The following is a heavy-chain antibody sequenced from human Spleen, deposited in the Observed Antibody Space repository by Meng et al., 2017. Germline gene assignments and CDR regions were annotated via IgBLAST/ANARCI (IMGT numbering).Heavy chain of an antibody. V-gene: IGHV4-59*12. J-gene: IGHJ4*02. D-gene: IGHD6-13*01. CDR2: IYYSGST. CDR1: GGSISSYY. Sequence: GSLRLSCTVSGGSISSYYWSWIRQPPGKGLEWIGYIYYSGSTNYNPSLKSRVTISVDTSKNQFSLKLSSVTAADTAVYYCARDRSDSWTEYWGQGTLVTVSS. CDR3: ARDRSDSWTEY.